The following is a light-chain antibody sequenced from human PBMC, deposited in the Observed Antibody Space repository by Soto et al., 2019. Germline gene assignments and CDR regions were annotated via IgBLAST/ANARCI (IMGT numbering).Light chain of an antibody. CDR1: QSISSW. Sequence: DIQMTQSPSTLSASVGDRVTITCRASQSISSWLAWYQQKPGKATNLLIYKASSLESGLPSRFSGSGSGTEFTLTSSSLQPDDYATYYRQQYNSYPLTFGGGTKVEIK. CDR2: KAS. J-gene: IGKJ4*01. V-gene: IGKV1-5*03. CDR3: QQYNSYPLT.